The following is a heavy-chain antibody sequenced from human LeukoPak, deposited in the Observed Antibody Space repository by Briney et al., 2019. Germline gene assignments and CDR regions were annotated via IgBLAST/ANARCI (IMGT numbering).Heavy chain of an antibody. Sequence: GGSLRLSCAASGFSFSSSAMHWVRQAPGKGLEYVSAISSNGGTTYYANSVKGRFTISRDNSKNTLYLQMGSLRAEDMAVYYCARGSYCGGGSCYSAYWGQGTLVTVSS. V-gene: IGHV3-64*01. CDR1: GFSFSSSA. CDR3: ARGSYCGGGSCYSAY. CDR2: ISSNGGTT. D-gene: IGHD2-15*01. J-gene: IGHJ4*02.